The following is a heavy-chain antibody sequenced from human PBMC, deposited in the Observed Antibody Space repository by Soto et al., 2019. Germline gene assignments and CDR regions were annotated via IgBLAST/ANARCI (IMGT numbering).Heavy chain of an antibody. CDR2: ISYDETNE. Sequence: QVQLVESGGGLVQPGGSLRLTCVASGFTFGSHGMHWVRQAPGKGLEWVAVISYDETNEHYVDSVKGRFTISRDNSKSILYLQMNRLRPEDTAVYKCAKDLRTTISDYGMDVWGQGTTVTGSS. CDR1: GFTFGSHG. V-gene: IGHV3-30*18. J-gene: IGHJ6*02. CDR3: AKDLRTTISDYGMDV.